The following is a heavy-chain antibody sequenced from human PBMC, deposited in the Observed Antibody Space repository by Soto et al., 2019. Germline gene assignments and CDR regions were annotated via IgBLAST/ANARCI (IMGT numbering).Heavy chain of an antibody. J-gene: IGHJ4*02. CDR2: IIPIFGTA. D-gene: IGHD2-21*02. Sequence: SVKVSCKASGGTFSSYAISWVRQAPGQGLEWMGGIIPIFGTANYAQKFQGRVMITADESTSTAYMELSSLRSEDTAVYYCARAQLYCGGDCYGGRFDYWGQGTLVTVSS. CDR1: GGTFSSYA. CDR3: ARAQLYCGGDCYGGRFDY. V-gene: IGHV1-69*13.